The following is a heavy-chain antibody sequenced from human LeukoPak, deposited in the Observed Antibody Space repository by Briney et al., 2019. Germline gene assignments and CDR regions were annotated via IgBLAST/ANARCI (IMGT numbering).Heavy chain of an antibody. CDR2: IYYSGST. V-gene: IGHV4-39*01. D-gene: IGHD5-24*01. CDR1: GGSISSSSYY. Sequence: PSETLSLTCTVSGGSISSSSYYWGWIRQPPGKGLEWIGSIYYSGSTYYNPSFKSRATISVDTSKNQFSLKLSSVTAADTAVYYCARHEMATVGNYFDYWGQGTLVTVSS. J-gene: IGHJ4*02. CDR3: ARHEMATVGNYFDY.